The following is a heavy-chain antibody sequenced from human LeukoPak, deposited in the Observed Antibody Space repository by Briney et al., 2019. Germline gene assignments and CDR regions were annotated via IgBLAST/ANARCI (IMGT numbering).Heavy chain of an antibody. J-gene: IGHJ4*02. D-gene: IGHD2-2*01. CDR1: GYSFTSYW. V-gene: IGHV5-51*01. CDR2: IYPGDSDT. CDR3: ARVDLYCSSTRCYSLDY. Sequence: GESLKISCKGFGYSFTSYWIAWVRQMPGKGLEWMGIIYPGDSDTRYSPSFQGQVTISGDKSISTVYLQWSSLKASDTAMYYCARVDLYCSSTRCYSLDYRGQGTLVTVPS.